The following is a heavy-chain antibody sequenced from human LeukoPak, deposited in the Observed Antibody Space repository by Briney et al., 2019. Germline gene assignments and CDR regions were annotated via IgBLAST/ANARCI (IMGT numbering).Heavy chain of an antibody. D-gene: IGHD2-2*01. CDR3: AKSIVPADKGNYYYGMDV. CDR1: GFTFTSYA. J-gene: IGHJ6*02. CDR2: ISNSGITT. Sequence: LSGGSLRLSCAASGFTFTSYAMNWVRQAPGRGLEWVSVISNSGITTFYADSVKGRFTISRDNSKDTLYLKMNSLRAEDTALYYCAKSIVPADKGNYYYGMDVWGRGTTVTVSS. V-gene: IGHV3-23*01.